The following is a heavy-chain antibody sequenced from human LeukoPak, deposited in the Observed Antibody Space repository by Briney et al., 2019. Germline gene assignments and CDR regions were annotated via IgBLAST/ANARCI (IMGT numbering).Heavy chain of an antibody. V-gene: IGHV1-69*13. J-gene: IGHJ4*02. Sequence: SVKVSCKASGGTFSSYAISWVRQAPGQVLEWTGGIIPIFGTANYAQKFQGRVTITADESTSTAYMELSSLRSEDTAVYYCAREGPTTVTTIGYYWGQGTLVTVSS. CDR2: IIPIFGTA. CDR1: GGTFSSYA. D-gene: IGHD4-17*01. CDR3: AREGPTTVTTIGYY.